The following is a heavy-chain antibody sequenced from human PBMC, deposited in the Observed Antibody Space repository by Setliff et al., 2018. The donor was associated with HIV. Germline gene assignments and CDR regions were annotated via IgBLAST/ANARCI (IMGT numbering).Heavy chain of an antibody. D-gene: IGHD3-16*01. CDR1: GGSFSGDY. Sequence: SETLSLTCAVYGGSFSGDYWVWIRQSPGKGLEWIGDISQTRSTNYDPSLKSRVTISLDTSKNQLSLKLTSVSAADTAVYYCVNPSGAMGDFDSWGQGTLVTVSS. CDR2: ISQTRST. CDR3: VNPSGAMGDFDS. J-gene: IGHJ4*02. V-gene: IGHV4-34*01.